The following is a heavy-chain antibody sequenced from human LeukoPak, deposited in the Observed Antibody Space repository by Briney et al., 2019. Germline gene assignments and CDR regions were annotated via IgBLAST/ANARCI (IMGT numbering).Heavy chain of an antibody. V-gene: IGHV3-30-3*01. D-gene: IGHD6-6*01. CDR2: ISYDGSNK. CDR1: GFTFSSYA. Sequence: SGGSLRLSCAASGFTFSSYAMHWVRQAPGKGLEWVAVISYDGSNKYYADSVKGRFTISRDNSKNTLYLQMNSLRAEDTAVYYCARPIAARPSYYYYMDVWGKGTTVTVSS. J-gene: IGHJ6*03. CDR3: ARPIAARPSYYYYMDV.